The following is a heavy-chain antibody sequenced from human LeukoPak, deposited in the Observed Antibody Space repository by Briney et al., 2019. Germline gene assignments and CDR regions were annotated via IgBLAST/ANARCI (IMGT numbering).Heavy chain of an antibody. D-gene: IGHD2-2*02. V-gene: IGHV3-23*01. CDR2: ISGSGGST. Sequence: GGSLRLSCAASGFTFSSYAMSWVRQAPGKGLEWVSAISGSGGSTYYADSVKGRFTISRDNSKNTLYLQMNSLRAEDTAVYYCAKDPRGCSSTSCYTLYYFDYWGQGTLVTVSS. CDR3: AKDPRGCSSTSCYTLYYFDY. J-gene: IGHJ4*02. CDR1: GFTFSSYA.